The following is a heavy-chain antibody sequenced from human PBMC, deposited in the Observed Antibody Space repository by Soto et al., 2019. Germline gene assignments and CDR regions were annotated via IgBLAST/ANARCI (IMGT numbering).Heavy chain of an antibody. D-gene: IGHD2-2*01. CDR1: GGSIISGGYY. CDR3: ASSSTSLGMDV. J-gene: IGHJ6*02. Sequence: QVQLQESGPGLVKPTQTLSLTCTVSGGSIISGGYYWSWIRQHPGKGLEWIGYIYYSGSTYYNPSLKSRVTISVDTSKNQFSLKLSSVTAADTAVYYCASSSTSLGMDVWGQGTTVTVSS. V-gene: IGHV4-31*03. CDR2: IYYSGST.